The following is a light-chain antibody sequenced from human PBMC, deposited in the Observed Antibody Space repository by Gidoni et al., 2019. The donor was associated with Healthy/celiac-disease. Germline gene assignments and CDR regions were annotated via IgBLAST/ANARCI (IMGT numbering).Light chain of an antibody. V-gene: IGLV7-46*01. CDR3: LLSYSGARPWV. Sequence: QAVVTPEPSLTVSPGGTVTLPCGSSTGAVTSGHYPYWFQQKPGQAPRTLIYDTSNKHSWTPARFSGSLLGGKAALTLSGAQPEDEAEYYCLLSYSGARPWVFGGGTKLTVL. J-gene: IGLJ3*02. CDR2: DTS. CDR1: TGAVTSGHY.